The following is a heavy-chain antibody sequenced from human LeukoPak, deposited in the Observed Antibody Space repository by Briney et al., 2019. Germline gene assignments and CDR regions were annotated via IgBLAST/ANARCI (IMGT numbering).Heavy chain of an antibody. CDR1: GFTFDDYA. CDR2: ISWNSATI. CDR3: ARDGYYYDSSGYYGGSYFDY. D-gene: IGHD3-22*01. Sequence: GGSLRLSCAASGFTFDDYAMNWVRQAPGKGLEWVSGISWNSATIGYADSVKGRFTISRDNAKNSLWLQMNSLRAEDTAVYYCARDGYYYDSSGYYGGSYFDYWGQGTLVTVSS. J-gene: IGHJ4*02. V-gene: IGHV3-9*01.